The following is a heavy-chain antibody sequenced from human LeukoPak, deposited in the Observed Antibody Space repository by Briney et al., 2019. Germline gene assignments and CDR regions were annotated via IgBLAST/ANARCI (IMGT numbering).Heavy chain of an antibody. CDR3: ARSSRELGGYAPWELMPPFDY. J-gene: IGHJ4*02. V-gene: IGHV3-66*01. D-gene: IGHD1-7*01. Sequence: GGSLRLSCAASGFTVSSNDMSWVRQAPGKGLEWVSLIYSGRSTYYADSVKGRFIISRDNSKNTLYLQMNSLRAEDTAVYYCARSSRELGGYAPWELMPPFDYWGQGTLVTVSS. CDR1: GFTVSSND. CDR2: IYSGRST.